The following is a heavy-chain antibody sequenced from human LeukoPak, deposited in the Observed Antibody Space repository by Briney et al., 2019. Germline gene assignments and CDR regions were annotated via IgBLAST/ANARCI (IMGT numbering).Heavy chain of an antibody. V-gene: IGHV3-48*01. CDR1: GFTFSSYS. Sequence: GGSLRLSCAASGFTFSSYSMNWVRQAPGEGLEWVSYITSSSSTIYYADSVKGLFTISRDNAKNSLYLQMNSLRAEDTAVYYCARIPSSDYYYYMDVWGKGTTVTVSS. CDR3: ARIPSSDYYYYMDV. J-gene: IGHJ6*03. D-gene: IGHD6-19*01. CDR2: ITSSSSTI.